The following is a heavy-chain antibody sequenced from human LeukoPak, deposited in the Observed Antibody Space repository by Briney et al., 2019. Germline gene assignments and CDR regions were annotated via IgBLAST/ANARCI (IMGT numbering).Heavy chain of an antibody. CDR2: IYPGDSDT. CDR3: ARLGVGATPHFDY. J-gene: IGHJ4*02. Sequence: GESLKISCKGSGSGFTSYWIGWVRQLPGKGLEWMGIIYPGDSDTRYSPSFQGRVTISADKSISTAYLQWSSLKASDTAMYYCARLGVGATPHFDYWGQGTLVTVSS. CDR1: GSGFTSYW. D-gene: IGHD1-26*01. V-gene: IGHV5-51*01.